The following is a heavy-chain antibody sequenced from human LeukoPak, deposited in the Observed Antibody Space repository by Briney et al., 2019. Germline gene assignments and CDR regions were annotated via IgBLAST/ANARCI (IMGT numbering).Heavy chain of an antibody. CDR1: GGSISSGSYY. J-gene: IGHJ4*02. D-gene: IGHD3-22*01. CDR3: AAPGDSSGYCYPSVFDY. Sequence: KPSETLSLTCTVSGGSISSGSYYWSWIRQPAGKGLEWIGRIYTSGSTNYNPSLKSRVTISVDTSKNQFSLKLSSVTAADTAVYYCAAPGDSSGYCYPSVFDYWGQGTLVTVSS. CDR2: IYTSGST. V-gene: IGHV4-61*02.